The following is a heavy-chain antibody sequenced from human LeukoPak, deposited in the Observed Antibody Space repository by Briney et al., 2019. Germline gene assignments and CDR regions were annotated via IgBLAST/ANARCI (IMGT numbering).Heavy chain of an antibody. CDR1: GGSISSGSYY. D-gene: IGHD3-22*01. V-gene: IGHV4-61*02. Sequence: EPSQTLSLTCTVSGGSISSGSYYWSWIRQPAGKGLEWIGRIYTSGSTNYNPSLKSRVTTSVDTSKNQFSLKLSSVTAADTAVYYCARDRYYYDSSGYLTYYFDYWGQGTLVTVSS. CDR3: ARDRYYYDSSGYLTYYFDY. J-gene: IGHJ4*02. CDR2: IYTSGST.